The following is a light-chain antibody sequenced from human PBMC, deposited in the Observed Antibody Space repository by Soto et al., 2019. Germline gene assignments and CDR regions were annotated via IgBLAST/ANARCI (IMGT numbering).Light chain of an antibody. CDR1: SSDVGGYNY. V-gene: IGLV2-14*01. CDR3: SSYTSRSTLGV. J-gene: IGLJ3*02. CDR2: EVS. Sequence: QSALTQPASVSGSPGQSITISCTGTSSDVGGYNYVSWYQQHPGKAPKLMIYEVSNRPSGLSNRFSGSKSGNTASLTISGRQAEDEADYYCSSYTSRSTLGVFGGGTQLTVL.